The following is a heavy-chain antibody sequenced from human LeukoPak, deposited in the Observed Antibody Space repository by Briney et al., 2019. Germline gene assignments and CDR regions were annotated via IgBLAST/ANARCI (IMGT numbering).Heavy chain of an antibody. Sequence: GGSLRLSGAASGFTFSSYGMHWARQAPGKGLEWVAVIWNDGSDKYYADSVKGRFTISRDNSKNTLYLQMNSLRAEDTAVYYCAKPTRGSGSFLIDFWGQGTLVTVSS. V-gene: IGHV3-33*06. CDR1: GFTFSSYG. CDR2: IWNDGSDK. J-gene: IGHJ4*02. CDR3: AKPTRGSGSFLIDF. D-gene: IGHD1-26*01.